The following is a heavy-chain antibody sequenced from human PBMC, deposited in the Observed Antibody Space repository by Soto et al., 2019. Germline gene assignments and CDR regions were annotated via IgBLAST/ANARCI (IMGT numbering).Heavy chain of an antibody. V-gene: IGHV1-2*02. D-gene: IGHD2-15*01. Sequence: ASVKVSCKTSGYTFTDYYMHWVRQAPGQGFEWVGGINPKSGGPKYVPKFQGRVTVTRDTSTSTAYMELNRLTSGDTAVYYCASEDCRNTNCLKGFDYWGQGTLVTVSS. CDR3: ASEDCRNTNCLKGFDY. CDR1: GYTFTDYY. J-gene: IGHJ4*02. CDR2: INPKSGGP.